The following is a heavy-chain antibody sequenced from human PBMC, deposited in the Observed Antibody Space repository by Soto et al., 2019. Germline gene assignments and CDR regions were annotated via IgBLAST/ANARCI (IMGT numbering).Heavy chain of an antibody. D-gene: IGHD2-15*01. J-gene: IGHJ6*02. CDR3: EKCSGHYYYGMDV. CDR1: GFTFSSYA. V-gene: IGHV3-23*01. Sequence: GGSLRLSCAASGFTFSSYAMSWVRQAPGKGLEWVSAISGSGGSTYYADSVKGRFTISRDNSKNTLYLQMNSLRAEDTAVYYCEKCSGHYYYGMDVWGQGTTVTVSS. CDR2: ISGSGGST.